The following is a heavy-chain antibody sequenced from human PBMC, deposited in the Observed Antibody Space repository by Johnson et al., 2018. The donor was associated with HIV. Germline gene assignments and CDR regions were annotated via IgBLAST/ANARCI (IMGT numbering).Heavy chain of an antibody. J-gene: IGHJ3*02. CDR3: VREIQSYGGNFGGAFDI. Sequence: VQLVEPGVGWFKPGGSRGLSCAASGLTSSDYHMNWIRQAPGKGLEWVSRITSNGGRTYYANSVKGRFTISRDNSKNTLSLQMGSLRAEDMAVYYCVREIQSYGGNFGGAFDIWGQGTMVTVSS. CDR1: GLTSSDYH. CDR2: ITSNGGRT. V-gene: IGHV3-64*01. D-gene: IGHD4-23*01.